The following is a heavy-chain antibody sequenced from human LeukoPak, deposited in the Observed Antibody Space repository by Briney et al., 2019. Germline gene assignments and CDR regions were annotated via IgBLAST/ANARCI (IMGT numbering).Heavy chain of an antibody. V-gene: IGHV4-34*01. CDR1: GGSFSGYY. CDR3: AKSGGYGPIDY. Sequence: PETLSLTCAVYGGSFSGYYWSWIRQPPGKGLEWIGNIYYSGITYYNESLESRVTISIDTSKNQFSLKLNSVTAAHTAMYYCAKSGGYGPIDYWGQGTLVTVSS. D-gene: IGHD1-26*01. CDR2: IYYSGIT. J-gene: IGHJ4*02.